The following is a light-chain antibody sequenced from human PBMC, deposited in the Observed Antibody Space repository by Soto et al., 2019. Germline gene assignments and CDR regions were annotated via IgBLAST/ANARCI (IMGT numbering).Light chain of an antibody. CDR2: DVS. CDR1: SSDVGGYNY. CDR3: SSYTTSSPHVV. J-gene: IGLJ2*01. V-gene: IGLV2-14*01. Sequence: QSALTQPASVSGSPGQSITISCTGTSSDVGGYNYVSWYQQHPGKAPKLMIYDVSNRPSGVSNRFSGSESGNTASLTISGLQAEDEADYYCSSYTTSSPHVVFGGGTKVTVL.